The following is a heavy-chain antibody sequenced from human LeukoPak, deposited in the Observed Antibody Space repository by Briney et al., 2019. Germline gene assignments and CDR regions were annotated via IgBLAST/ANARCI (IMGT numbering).Heavy chain of an antibody. D-gene: IGHD3-3*01. Sequence: PSETLPLTCAVYGGSFSGYYWSWIRQPPGKGLEWIGYIYYSGSTNYNPSLKSRVTISVDKSKNQFSLKLSSVTAADTAVYYCARHLSVDYDFWSGYSPGYFDLWGRGTLVTVSS. CDR2: IYYSGST. CDR3: ARHLSVDYDFWSGYSPGYFDL. CDR1: GGSFSGYY. J-gene: IGHJ2*01. V-gene: IGHV4-59*08.